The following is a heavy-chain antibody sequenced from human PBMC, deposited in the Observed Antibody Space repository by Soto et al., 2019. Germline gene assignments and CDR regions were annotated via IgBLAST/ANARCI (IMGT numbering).Heavy chain of an antibody. V-gene: IGHV1-46*03. CDR3: ARAGDSITIFGVVIPYYYYMDV. CDR2: INPSGGST. D-gene: IGHD3-3*01. CDR1: GYTFTSYY. Sequence: ASVKVSCKASGYTFTSYYMHWVRQAPGQGLEWMGIINPSGGSTSYAQKFQGRVTMTRDTSTSTVYMELSSLRSEDTAVYYCARAGDSITIFGVVIPYYYYMDVWGKGTTVTVSS. J-gene: IGHJ6*03.